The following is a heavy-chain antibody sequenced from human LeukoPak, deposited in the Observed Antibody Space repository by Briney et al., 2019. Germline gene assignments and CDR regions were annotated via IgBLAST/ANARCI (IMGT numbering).Heavy chain of an antibody. V-gene: IGHV1-18*01. CDR3: ARAGGAYSSGWNAFDI. CDR1: GYTFTSYD. CDR2: ISAYNGNT. Sequence: ASVKVSCKASGYTFTSYDINRVRQATGQGLEWMGWISAYNGNTNYAQKLQGRVTMTTDTSTSTAYMELRSLRSDDTAVYYCARAGGAYSSGWNAFDIWGQGTMVTVSS. D-gene: IGHD6-19*01. J-gene: IGHJ3*02.